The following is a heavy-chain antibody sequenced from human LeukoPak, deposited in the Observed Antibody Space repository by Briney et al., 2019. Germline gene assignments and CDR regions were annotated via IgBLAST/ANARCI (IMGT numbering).Heavy chain of an antibody. CDR1: GFTVSSDS. Sequence: GGSLRLSCTVSGFTVSSDSMSWVRQAPGKGLEWVSFIYSGGSTHYSDSVKGRFTISRDNSKNNLYLQMNSRRAEDTAVYYCASRAGAYSHPYDYWGQGTLVTVSS. J-gene: IGHJ4*02. V-gene: IGHV3-53*01. CDR2: IYSGGST. D-gene: IGHD4/OR15-4a*01. CDR3: ASRAGAYSHPYDY.